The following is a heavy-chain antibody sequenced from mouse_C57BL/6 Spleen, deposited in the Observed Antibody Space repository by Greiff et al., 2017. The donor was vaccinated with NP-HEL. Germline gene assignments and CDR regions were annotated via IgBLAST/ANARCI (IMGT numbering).Heavy chain of an antibody. CDR1: GFTFSDYG. CDR2: ISSGSSTI. D-gene: IGHD2-3*01. CDR3: ARIYDGYYGAY. V-gene: IGHV5-17*01. J-gene: IGHJ3*01. Sequence: EVMLVESGGGLVKPGGSLKLSCAASGFTFSDYGMHWVRQAPEKGLEWVAYISSGSSTIYYADTVKGRFTISRDNAKNTLFLQMTSLRSEDTAMYYCARIYDGYYGAYWGQGTLVTVSA.